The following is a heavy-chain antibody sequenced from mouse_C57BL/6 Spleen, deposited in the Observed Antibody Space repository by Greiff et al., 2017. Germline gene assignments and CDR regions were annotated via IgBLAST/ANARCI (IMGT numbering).Heavy chain of an antibody. CDR1: GYTFTSYW. CDR2: IHPNSGST. J-gene: IGHJ1*03. V-gene: IGHV1-64*01. D-gene: IGHD1-1*01. CDR3: ARYYYGSQYFDV. Sequence: QVQLQQPGAELVKPGASVKLSCKASGYTFTSYWMHWVKQRPGQGLEWIGMIHPNSGSTNYNEKFKSKATLTVDKSSSTAYMQLSSLTSEDSAVYYCARYYYGSQYFDVWGTGTTVTVSS.